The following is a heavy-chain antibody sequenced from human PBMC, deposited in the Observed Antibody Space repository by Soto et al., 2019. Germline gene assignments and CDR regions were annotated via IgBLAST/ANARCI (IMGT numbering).Heavy chain of an antibody. J-gene: IGHJ2*01. CDR1: GFTFSSYW. D-gene: IGHD4-4*01. V-gene: IGHV3-74*01. Sequence: GGSLRLSCAASGFTFSSYWMHWVRQAPGKGLVWVSRINSDGSSTSYADSVKGRFTISRDNAKNTLYLQMNSLRAEDTAVYYCARPAHDYSNYGNGYFDLWGRGTLVTVSS. CDR2: INSDGSST. CDR3: ARPAHDYSNYGNGYFDL.